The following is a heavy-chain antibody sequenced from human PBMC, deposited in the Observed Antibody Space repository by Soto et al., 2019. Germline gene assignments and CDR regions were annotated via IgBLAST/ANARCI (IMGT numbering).Heavy chain of an antibody. CDR1: GFTFSDYG. J-gene: IGHJ6*02. D-gene: IGHD5-12*01. CDR3: AKGEKLSTIDDDYAGLHF. Sequence: PGGSLRLSCGASGFTFSDYGMHWVRQAPGKGLEWVGVISYDGHNKYYVDSVKGRFSISRDNSKNTLYLQMNNLRPEDTAAYYCAKGEKLSTIDDDYAGLHFRGQGTTVTVSS. CDR2: ISYDGHNK. V-gene: IGHV3-30*18.